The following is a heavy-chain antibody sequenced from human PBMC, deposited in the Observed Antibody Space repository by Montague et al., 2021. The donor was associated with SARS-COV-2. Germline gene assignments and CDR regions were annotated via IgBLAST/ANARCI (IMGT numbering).Heavy chain of an antibody. CDR1: GGSISTYY. J-gene: IGHJ3*02. Sequence: SETLSLTCTVSGGSISTYYWTWIRQPAGSRLEWLGRFYDSGSTYYNPSLKSRVTISVDTSKNHFSLKLNSVTAADTAVYYCARRGRKLLPVATTIGGFDIWGQGTMVTVSS. CDR2: FYDSGST. D-gene: IGHD5-12*01. V-gene: IGHV4-59*05. CDR3: ARRGRKLLPVATTIGGFDI.